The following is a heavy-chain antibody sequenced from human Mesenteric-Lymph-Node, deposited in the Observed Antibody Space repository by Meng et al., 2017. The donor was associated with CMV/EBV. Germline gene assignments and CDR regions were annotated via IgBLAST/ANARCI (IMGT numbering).Heavy chain of an antibody. CDR2: ISGSGGST. D-gene: IGHD5-12*01. CDR1: GFTFSSYA. Sequence: CAASGFTFSSYAMSWVRQAPGKGLEWVSAISGSGGSTYYADSVKGRFTISRDNSKNTLYLQMNSLRAEDTAVYYCANIKWLRFGADDYWGQGTLVTVSS. J-gene: IGHJ4*02. CDR3: ANIKWLRFGADDY. V-gene: IGHV3-23*01.